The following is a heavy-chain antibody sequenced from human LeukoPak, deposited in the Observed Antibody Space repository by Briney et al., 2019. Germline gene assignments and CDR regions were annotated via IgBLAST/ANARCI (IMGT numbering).Heavy chain of an antibody. CDR3: ARDSSDGVAVDY. CDR1: GFTFSSYG. D-gene: IGHD3-3*01. CDR2: IWYDGSNK. Sequence: GGSLRLSCAASGFTFSSYGMHWVRQAPGKGLEGVAVIWYDGSNKYYADSVKGRFTISRDNSKNTLYLQMNSLRAEDTAVYYCARDSSDGVAVDYWGQGTLVTVSS. J-gene: IGHJ4*02. V-gene: IGHV3-33*01.